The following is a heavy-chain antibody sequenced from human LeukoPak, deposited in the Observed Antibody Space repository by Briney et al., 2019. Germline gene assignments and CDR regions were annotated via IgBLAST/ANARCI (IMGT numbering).Heavy chain of an antibody. CDR2: IYYSGST. J-gene: IGHJ3*02. CDR1: GGSISSSSYY. Sequence: SETLSLTCTVSGGSISSSSYYWGWIRQPPGKGLEWIGSIYYSGSTYYNPSLKSRVTISVDTSKNQFSLKLSSVTAADTAVYYCARGVRVVGATVAFDIWGQGTMVTVSS. V-gene: IGHV4-39*07. CDR3: ARGVRVVGATVAFDI. D-gene: IGHD1-26*01.